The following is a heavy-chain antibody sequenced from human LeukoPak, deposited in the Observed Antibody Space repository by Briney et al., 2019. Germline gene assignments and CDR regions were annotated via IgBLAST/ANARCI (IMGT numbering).Heavy chain of an antibody. J-gene: IGHJ6*03. Sequence: PGGSLRLSCAASGFTFSDYYMSWIRQAPGKGLEGVSYISSSGSTIYYADSEKGRFTISRDNAKNSLYLQMNSLRAEDTAVYYCARDLYGVAGCSSTSCLYYYYYMDVWGKGTTVTVSS. D-gene: IGHD2-2*01. CDR3: ARDLYGVAGCSSTSCLYYYYYMDV. V-gene: IGHV3-11*04. CDR2: ISSSGSTI. CDR1: GFTFSDYY.